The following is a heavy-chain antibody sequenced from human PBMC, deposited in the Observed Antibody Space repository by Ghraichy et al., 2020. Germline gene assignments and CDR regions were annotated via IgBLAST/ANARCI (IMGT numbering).Heavy chain of an antibody. Sequence: ASGKVSCKASGHTFTGYFMHWVRQAPGQGLEWMGWINPNSGGTNYAQKFEGRVTMTWDTSISTAYMELSRLRSDDTAVYYCARGGGSSGYYYPYYFDYWGQGTLVTVSS. CDR1: GHTFTGYF. V-gene: IGHV1-2*02. J-gene: IGHJ4*02. CDR2: INPNSGGT. D-gene: IGHD3-22*01. CDR3: ARGGGSSGYYYPYYFDY.